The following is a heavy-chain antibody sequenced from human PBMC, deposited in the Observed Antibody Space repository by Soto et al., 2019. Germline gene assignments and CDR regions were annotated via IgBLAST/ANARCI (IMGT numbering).Heavy chain of an antibody. V-gene: IGHV3-30-3*01. J-gene: IGHJ6*02. D-gene: IGHD1-26*01. Sequence: GGSLRLSCAASGFTFSSYAMHWVRQAPGKGLEWVAVISYDGSNKYYADSVKGRFTISRDNSKNTLYLQMNSLRAEDTAVYYCARDLSADSGSYYSFLGYYGMDVWGQGTTVTVSS. CDR2: ISYDGSNK. CDR3: ARDLSADSGSYYSFLGYYGMDV. CDR1: GFTFSSYA.